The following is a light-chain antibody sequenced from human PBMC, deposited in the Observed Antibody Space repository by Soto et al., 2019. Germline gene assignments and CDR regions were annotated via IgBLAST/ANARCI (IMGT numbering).Light chain of an antibody. J-gene: IGLJ1*01. CDR3: SSYTSSSTPLYV. Sequence: QSVLTQPASVSGSPRQSSTISCTGTSSDVGGYNYVSWYQQHPGKAPKLMIYEVSNRPSGVSNRFSGSKSGNTASLTISGLQAEDEADYYCSSYTSSSTPLYVFGTGTKVTVL. V-gene: IGLV2-14*01. CDR1: SSDVGGYNY. CDR2: EVS.